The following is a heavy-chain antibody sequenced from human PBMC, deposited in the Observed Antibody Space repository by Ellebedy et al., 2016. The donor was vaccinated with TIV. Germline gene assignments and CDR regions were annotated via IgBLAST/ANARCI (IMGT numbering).Heavy chain of an antibody. J-gene: IGHJ6*02. CDR3: KRELYYGMDV. CDR2: ISTSGNTI. Sequence: GESLKISCAASGFTFRIYEMNWVRQAPGKGLEWVSYISTSGNTIYHADSVKGRFTISRDNAKNSLYLQMKSLRTEDTAVYYCKRELYYGMDVWGQGTTVTVSS. CDR1: GFTFRIYE. V-gene: IGHV3-48*03.